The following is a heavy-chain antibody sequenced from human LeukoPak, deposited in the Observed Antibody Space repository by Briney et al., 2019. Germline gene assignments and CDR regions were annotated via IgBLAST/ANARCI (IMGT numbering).Heavy chain of an antibody. J-gene: IGHJ6*03. CDR2: IYYSGST. V-gene: IGHV4-59*12. D-gene: IGHD3-3*01. Sequence: SETLSLTCTVSGGSISSYYWSWIRQPPGKGLEWIGYIYYSGSTNYNPSLKSRVTMSVDTSKNQFSLKLSSVTAADTAVYYCARDAPPYYDFWSGYQTTRYYYMDVWGKGTTVTVSS. CDR3: ARDAPPYYDFWSGYQTTRYYYMDV. CDR1: GGSISSYY.